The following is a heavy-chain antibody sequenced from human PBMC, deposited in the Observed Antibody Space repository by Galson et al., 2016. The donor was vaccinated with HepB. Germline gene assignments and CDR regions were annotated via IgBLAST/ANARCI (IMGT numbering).Heavy chain of an antibody. V-gene: IGHV4-59*01. Sequence: SETLSLTCAVSGGSITGYYWSWIRQSPGKGLESIGYVFYTGKTNYNPSLQRRVTMSVDTSKRSFSLNLNSVTADDTAVYYCVAGNGWLDFWSQGTLVTVS. CDR1: GGSITGYY. CDR3: VAGNGWLDF. CDR2: VFYTGKT. D-gene: IGHD6-19*01. J-gene: IGHJ4*02.